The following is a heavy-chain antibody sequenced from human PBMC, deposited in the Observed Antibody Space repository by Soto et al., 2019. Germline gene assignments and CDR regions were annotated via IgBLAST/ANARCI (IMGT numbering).Heavy chain of an antibody. D-gene: IGHD2-2*01. CDR2: INHSGST. J-gene: IGHJ4*02. CDR3: ARGGYCSSTSCTPKYDY. V-gene: IGHV4-34*01. Sequence: QVQLQQWGAGLLKPSETLSLTCAVYGGSFSGYYWSWIRQPPGKGLEWIGEINHSGSTNYNPSLKSRVTISVDTSKNRFSRKLSSVTAADTAVYYCARGGYCSSTSCTPKYDYWGQGTLVTVSS. CDR1: GGSFSGYY.